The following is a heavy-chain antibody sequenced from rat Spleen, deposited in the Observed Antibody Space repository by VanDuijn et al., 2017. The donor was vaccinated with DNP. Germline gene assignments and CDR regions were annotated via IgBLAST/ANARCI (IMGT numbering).Heavy chain of an antibody. Sequence: EVQLVESGGGLVQPGRSMKLSCAASGFTFSHYYMAWVRQAPTRGLEWVATISYDGGGTFYRDSVKGRFTMSRDNAKSTLYLQMNSLRSEDTATYYCASHTYYGYNFFVYWGQGVMVTVSS. CDR2: ISYDGGGT. CDR1: GFTFSHYY. CDR3: ASHTYYGYNFFVY. V-gene: IGHV5-22*01. J-gene: IGHJ2*01. D-gene: IGHD1-9*01.